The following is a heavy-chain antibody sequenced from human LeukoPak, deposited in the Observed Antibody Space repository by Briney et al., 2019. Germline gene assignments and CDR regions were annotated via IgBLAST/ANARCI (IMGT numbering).Heavy chain of an antibody. D-gene: IGHD2-2*01. CDR3: ARHFSCGTISCPYWFDP. CDR1: GASISSGGYS. CDR2: IYHSGST. Sequence: SQTLSLTCAVSGASISSGGYSWSWIRQPPGKGLEWIGYIYHSGSTYYNPSLKSRVTISVDRSKNQFSLKLSSVTAADTAMYYCARHFSCGTISCPYWFDPWGQGTLVTVSS. V-gene: IGHV4-30-2*01. J-gene: IGHJ5*02.